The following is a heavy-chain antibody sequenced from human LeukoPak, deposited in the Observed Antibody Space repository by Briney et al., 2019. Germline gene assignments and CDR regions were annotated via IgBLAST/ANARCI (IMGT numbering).Heavy chain of an antibody. Sequence: GASVKVSCKASGYTFTSYGISWVRQALGQGLEWMGWISAYNGNTNYAQKLQGRVTMTTDTSTSTAYMELRSLRSDDTAVYYCARHVDTAMVTEVDYWGQGTLVTVSS. CDR1: GYTFTSYG. CDR3: ARHVDTAMVTEVDY. D-gene: IGHD5-18*01. J-gene: IGHJ4*02. V-gene: IGHV1-18*01. CDR2: ISAYNGNT.